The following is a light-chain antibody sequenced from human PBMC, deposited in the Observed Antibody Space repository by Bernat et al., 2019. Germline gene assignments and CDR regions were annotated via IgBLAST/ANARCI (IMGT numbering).Light chain of an antibody. CDR1: DLGQKY. CDR2: ENT. J-gene: IGLJ2*01. Sequence: SYELTQPPSMSVSPGQTATITCSGEDLGQKYSSWYQLRPGQPPVVVIYENTKRPSGIPGRFSASKSGDTTTLSISGTQSLDEADYYCQTWDNGVIFGGGPQLTVL. V-gene: IGLV3-1*01. CDR3: QTWDNGVI.